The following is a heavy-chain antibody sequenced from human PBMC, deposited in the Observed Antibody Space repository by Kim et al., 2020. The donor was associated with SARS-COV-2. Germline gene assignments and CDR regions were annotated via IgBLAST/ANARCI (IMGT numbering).Heavy chain of an antibody. D-gene: IGHD5-18*01. Sequence: GGSLRLSCAASGFTFSSYDMHWVRQATGKGLEWVSAIGTAGDTYYPGSVKGRFTISRENAKNSLYLQMNSLRAGDTAVYYCARGLPFSGYSYGLYHAAFDIWGQGTMVTVSS. CDR3: ARGLPFSGYSYGLYHAAFDI. V-gene: IGHV3-13*04. CDR1: GFTFSSYD. J-gene: IGHJ3*02. CDR2: IGTAGDT.